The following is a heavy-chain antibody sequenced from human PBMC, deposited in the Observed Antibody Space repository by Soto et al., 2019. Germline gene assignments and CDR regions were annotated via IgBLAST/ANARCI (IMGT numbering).Heavy chain of an antibody. CDR2: IIPIFGTA. CDR1: AGTFSSHG. CDR3: ARPGGRGDYCNGMDV. J-gene: IGHJ6*02. V-gene: IGHV1-69*12. D-gene: IGHD1-26*01. Sequence: QVQLVQSGAEVKKPGSSVKVSCKASAGTFSSHGISWVRQAPGQGLEWMGGIIPIFGTANYAQKFQGRVRIIADETTSTAYTQLSSLRSEDTAVYYSARPGGRGDYCNGMDVWGQGTTVTVSS.